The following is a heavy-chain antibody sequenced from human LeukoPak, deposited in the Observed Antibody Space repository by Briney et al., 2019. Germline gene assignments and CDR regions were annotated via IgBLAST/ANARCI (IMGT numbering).Heavy chain of an antibody. CDR2: IYYSGST. V-gene: IGHV4-59*01. Sequence: KPSETLSLTCTVSGGSISSYYWSWIRQPPGKGLEWIGYIYYSGSTNYNPSLKSRVTISVDTSKNQFSLKLSSVTAADTAVYYCARGLSTVTDVFDYWGQGTLVTVSS. D-gene: IGHD4-17*01. CDR3: ARGLSTVTDVFDY. CDR1: GGSISSYY. J-gene: IGHJ4*02.